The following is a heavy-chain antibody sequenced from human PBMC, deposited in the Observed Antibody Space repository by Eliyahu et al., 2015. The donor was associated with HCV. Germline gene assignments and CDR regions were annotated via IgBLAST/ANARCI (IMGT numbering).Heavy chain of an antibody. J-gene: IGHJ3*01. CDR2: ISTSSNFI. CDR1: GLTFSGYT. V-gene: IGHV3-48*01. CDR3: ARSLVGSSGALDV. D-gene: IGHD3-22*01. Sequence: EVQLMESGGALVQPGGSLRLSCTASGLTFSGYTMNWVRQAPEKGPEWISNISTSSNFIYYVDSVRGRFIISRDNAKNLLYLQMNSLRAEDTAVYYCARSLVGSSGALDVWGQGTMVTVSS.